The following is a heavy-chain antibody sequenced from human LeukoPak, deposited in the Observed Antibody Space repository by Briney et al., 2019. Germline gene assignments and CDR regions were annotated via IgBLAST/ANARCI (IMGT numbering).Heavy chain of an antibody. Sequence: GGSLSCNGSAGTFSSSSNSLKRLRQAPGKGLEWVSSISSSSSYIYYADSVKGRFTISRDNAKNSLYLQMNSLRAEDTAVYYCARDMGTEYYYDSSGYYHNYFDYWGQGTLVSVSS. D-gene: IGHD3-22*01. J-gene: IGHJ4*02. CDR2: ISSSSSYI. V-gene: IGHV3-21*01. CDR1: TFSSSSNS. CDR3: ARDMGTEYYYDSSGYYHNYFDY.